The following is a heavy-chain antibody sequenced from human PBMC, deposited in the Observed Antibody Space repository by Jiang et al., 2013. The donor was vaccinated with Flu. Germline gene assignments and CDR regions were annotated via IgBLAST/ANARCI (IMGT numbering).Heavy chain of an antibody. D-gene: IGHD6-19*01. CDR2: INAANGDT. J-gene: IGHJ4*02. CDR3: GRGGSGWYYFDY. V-gene: IGHV1-3*01. CDR1: GYTLSNYA. Sequence: GAEVKKPGASVKVSCKASGYTLSNYAMHWVRQAPGQSLEWMGWINAANGDTYYAQKVQGRVTMTTDTSTSTAYMELRSLRSDDTAVYYCGRGGSGWYYFDYWGQGTLVTVSS.